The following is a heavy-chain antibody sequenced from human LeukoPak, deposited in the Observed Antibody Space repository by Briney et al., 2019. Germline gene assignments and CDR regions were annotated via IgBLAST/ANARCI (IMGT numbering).Heavy chain of an antibody. CDR3: AKDRGYGSGSYLVNN. J-gene: IGHJ4*02. D-gene: IGHD3-10*01. CDR2: ISYDGSNK. CDR1: GFTLSSYG. Sequence: GGSLRLSCAASGFTLSSYGMHWGRQAPGKGLERVAVISYDGSNKYYADSVKGRFTTSRDNSKNTLYLQMNSLRAEDTAVYYCAKDRGYGSGSYLVNNWGQGTLVTVSS. V-gene: IGHV3-30*18.